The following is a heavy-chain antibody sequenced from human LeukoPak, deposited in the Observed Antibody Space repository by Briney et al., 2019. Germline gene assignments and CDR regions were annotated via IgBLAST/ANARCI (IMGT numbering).Heavy chain of an antibody. CDR2: LSGDGGTT. D-gene: IGHD6-13*01. CDR3: ARGIASSRSVAIDL. J-gene: IGHJ4*02. V-gene: IGHV3-74*01. Sequence: GGSLRLSCAASDFTLSSHWMYWVRQAPGKGLVWVARLSGDGGTTRHADSVKGRFTISRDNAKNTLYLQMNSLGVEDTALYYCARGIASSRSVAIDLWGQGTLVAVSS. CDR1: DFTLSSHW.